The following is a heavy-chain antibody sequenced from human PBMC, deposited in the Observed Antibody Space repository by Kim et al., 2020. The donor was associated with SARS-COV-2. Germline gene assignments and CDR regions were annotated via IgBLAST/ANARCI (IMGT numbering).Heavy chain of an antibody. J-gene: IGHJ6*02. V-gene: IGHV4-39*01. CDR3: ASPFGELTPRDYGMDV. Sequence: SETLSLTCTVSGGSISSSSYYWGWIRQPPGKGLEWIGSIYYSGSTYYNPSLKSRVTISVDTSTNQFSLKLSSVTAADTAVYYCASPFGELTPRDYGMDVWGQGTTVTVSS. CDR1: GGSISSSSYY. D-gene: IGHD3-10*01. CDR2: IYYSGST.